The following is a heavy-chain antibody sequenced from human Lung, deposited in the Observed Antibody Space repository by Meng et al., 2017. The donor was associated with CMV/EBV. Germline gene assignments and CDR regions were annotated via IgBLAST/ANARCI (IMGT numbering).Heavy chain of an antibody. Sequence: GGSLRLXCGASGFTFSSYWMHWVRQAPGKGLVWVSRISSDGSSTIYADSVKGRFTISRDNAKNTLYLQMNSLRGEDTAVYYCARHRADYYFDYWGQGTLVTVSS. CDR2: ISSDGSST. CDR1: GFTFSSYW. J-gene: IGHJ4*02. D-gene: IGHD2-21*02. CDR3: ARHRADYYFDY. V-gene: IGHV3-74*01.